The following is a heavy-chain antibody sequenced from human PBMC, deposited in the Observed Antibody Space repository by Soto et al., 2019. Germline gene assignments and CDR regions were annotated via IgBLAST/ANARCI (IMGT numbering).Heavy chain of an antibody. CDR1: GDPISSSHW. Sequence: SETLSLICAVSGDPISSSHWWSWVRQTPGKGLEWIGEIYHSGSINYNPSLKSRVIISADRSKNQFSLRLSSVTAADTAVYYCATSQLGEYFDYWGQGTLVTVSS. V-gene: IGHV4-4*02. D-gene: IGHD1-26*01. J-gene: IGHJ4*02. CDR3: ATSQLGEYFDY. CDR2: IYHSGSI.